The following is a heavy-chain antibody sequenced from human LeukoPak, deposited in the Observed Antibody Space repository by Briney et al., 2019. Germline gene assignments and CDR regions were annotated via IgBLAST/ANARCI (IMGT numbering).Heavy chain of an antibody. D-gene: IGHD4-17*01. CDR1: GFTFDDYA. CDR2: ISWNSGSI. J-gene: IGHJ3*02. CDR3: AKGKRGDYPPTDDAFDI. Sequence: GGSLRLSCAASGFTFDDYAMHWFRQAPGKGLEWVSGISWNSGSIGYADSVKGRFTISRDNAKNSLYLQMNSLRAEDMALYYCAKGKRGDYPPTDDAFDIWGQGTMVTVSS. V-gene: IGHV3-9*03.